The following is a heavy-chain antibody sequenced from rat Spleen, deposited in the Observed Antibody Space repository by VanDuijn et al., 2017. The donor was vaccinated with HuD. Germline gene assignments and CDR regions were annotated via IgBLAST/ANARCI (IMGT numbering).Heavy chain of an antibody. V-gene: IGHV5-31*01. D-gene: IGHD1-11*01. Sequence: EVQLVESGGGLVQPGRSLKLSCVASGFTFDNYWMTWIRQAPGKGLEWVASIGTGGGNTYYRDSVKGRFTISRDNAKNTLYLQMDSLRSEDTATYYCARLTYGGTEFAYWGQGTLVAVSS. CDR2: IGTGGGNT. CDR1: GFTFDNYW. CDR3: ARLTYGGTEFAY. J-gene: IGHJ3*01.